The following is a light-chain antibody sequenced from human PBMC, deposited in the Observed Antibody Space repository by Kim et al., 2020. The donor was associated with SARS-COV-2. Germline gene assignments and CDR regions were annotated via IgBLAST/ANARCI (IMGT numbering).Light chain of an antibody. Sequence: CPGERVNVSCRASQSVRSSYLAWYQQKPGQAPRLLIYGASSRATDIPARFSGSGFGTDFTLTISSLEPEDFAVYYCQQYGRSPWTFGQGTKVEIK. CDR2: GAS. J-gene: IGKJ1*01. CDR1: QSVRSSY. V-gene: IGKV3-20*01. CDR3: QQYGRSPWT.